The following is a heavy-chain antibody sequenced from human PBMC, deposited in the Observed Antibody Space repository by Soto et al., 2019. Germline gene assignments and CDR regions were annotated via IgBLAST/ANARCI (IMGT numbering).Heavy chain of an antibody. Sequence: GESLKISCKGSGYSFTSYWIGWVRQMPGKGLEWMGIIYPGDSDTRYSPSFQGQVTISADKSISTAYLQWSSLKASDTAMYYCARRTRSSSRYGYYYGMDVWGQGTTVTVSS. CDR3: ARRTRSSSRYGYYYGMDV. V-gene: IGHV5-51*01. D-gene: IGHD6-13*01. CDR2: IYPGDSDT. CDR1: GYSFTSYW. J-gene: IGHJ6*02.